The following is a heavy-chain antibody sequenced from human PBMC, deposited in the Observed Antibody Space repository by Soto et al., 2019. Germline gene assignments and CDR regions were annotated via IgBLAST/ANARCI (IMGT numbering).Heavy chain of an antibody. J-gene: IGHJ4*02. CDR3: ATPGGGGGY. D-gene: IGHD3-10*01. Sequence: EVQLVESGGGLIQPGGSLRLSCAVSGFTVSNNYMSWVRQAPGKGLEGVSVIYSGGYTAYGDSVKGRFTISRDNSKNNHNHQSKGPGAADRAVYYWATPGGGGGYWGQGTLVTVSS. V-gene: IGHV3-53*01. CDR2: IYSGGYT. CDR1: GFTVSNNY.